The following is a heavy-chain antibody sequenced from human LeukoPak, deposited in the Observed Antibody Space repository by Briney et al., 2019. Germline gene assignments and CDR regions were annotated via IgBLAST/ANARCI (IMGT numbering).Heavy chain of an antibody. V-gene: IGHV3-23*01. Sequence: GGSLRLSCAASGFTFSSCAMSWVRQAPGKGLEWVLAISGSGGSTYYADSVKGRFTISRDNSKNTLYLQMNSLRAEDTAVYYCARRQTYYYDSSGYLFDYWGQGTLVTVSS. CDR3: ARRQTYYYDSSGYLFDY. D-gene: IGHD3-22*01. CDR2: ISGSGGST. CDR1: GFTFSSCA. J-gene: IGHJ4*02.